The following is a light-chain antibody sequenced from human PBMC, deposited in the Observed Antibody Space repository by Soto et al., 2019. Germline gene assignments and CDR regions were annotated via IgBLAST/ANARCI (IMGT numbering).Light chain of an antibody. CDR2: EGS. V-gene: IGLV2-23*01. CDR1: SSDVGSYNL. J-gene: IGLJ1*01. CDR3: CAYAGRDTYV. Sequence: QSALTQPASVSGSPGQSITISCSGTSSDVGSYNLVSWYQHHPGKAPKVMIHEGSKRPSGVSNRFSDSKSGNTASLTISGLQAEDEADYYCCAYAGRDTYVVGTGTKVTVL.